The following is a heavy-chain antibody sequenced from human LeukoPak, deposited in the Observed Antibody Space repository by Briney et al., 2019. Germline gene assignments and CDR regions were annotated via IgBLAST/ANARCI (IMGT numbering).Heavy chain of an antibody. J-gene: IGHJ4*02. V-gene: IGHV1-2*02. Sequence: ASVKVSCKASGYTFTGYYMHWVRQAPGQGLEWMGWINPNSGGTNYAQKFQGRVTMTRDTSISTAYMDLSSLTSDDTAVYFCARGQYRYAFDYWGQGTLVTVSS. CDR1: GYTFTGYY. CDR3: ARGQYRYAFDY. D-gene: IGHD5-18*01. CDR2: INPNSGGT.